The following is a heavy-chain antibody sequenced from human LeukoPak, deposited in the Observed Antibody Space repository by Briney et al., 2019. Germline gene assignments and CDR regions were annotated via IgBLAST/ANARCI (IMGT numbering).Heavy chain of an antibody. CDR2: ISKTGDHT. V-gene: IGHV3-23*01. CDR3: ATSWGPDTSAFRWGRDGMDV. J-gene: IGHJ6*02. Sequence: GGSLRLSCAVSGLTLNNYAMSWVRQAPGKGLEWVSAISKTGDHTYYAASAKGRFTIYRDNSKNTQYLQMNSLRAEDTAVYYCATSWGPDTSAFRWGRDGMDVWGQGTTVIVS. D-gene: IGHD3-16*01. CDR1: GLTLNNYA.